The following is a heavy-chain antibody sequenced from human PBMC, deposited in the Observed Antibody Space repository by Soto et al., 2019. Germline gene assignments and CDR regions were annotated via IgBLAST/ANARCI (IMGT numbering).Heavy chain of an antibody. Sequence: ASVKVSCKASGGTFSSYAISWVRQAPGQGLEWMGGIIPIFGTANYAQKFQGRVTITADESTSTAYMELSSLRSEDTAVYYCASAVSAAMTYYYGMDVWAQGTTVTFSS. CDR3: ASAVSAAMTYYYGMDV. V-gene: IGHV1-69*13. J-gene: IGHJ6*02. D-gene: IGHD2-2*01. CDR2: IIPIFGTA. CDR1: GGTFSSYA.